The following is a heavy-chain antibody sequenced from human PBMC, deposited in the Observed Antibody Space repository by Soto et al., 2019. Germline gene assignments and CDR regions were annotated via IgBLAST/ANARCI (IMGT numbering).Heavy chain of an antibody. CDR1: GYSFTSYC. CDR3: ARDLDHYYGSGSYRPPFDY. Sequence: GXSVKLSCKACGYSFTSYCISLVRHTPGQGLEWMGWISAHNGNTNYAQKLQGRVTMTTDTSTSTAYMELRSLRSDDTALYYCARDLDHYYGSGSYRPPFDYWGQGTLVTVSS. V-gene: IGHV1-18*01. CDR2: ISAHNGNT. D-gene: IGHD3-10*01. J-gene: IGHJ4*02.